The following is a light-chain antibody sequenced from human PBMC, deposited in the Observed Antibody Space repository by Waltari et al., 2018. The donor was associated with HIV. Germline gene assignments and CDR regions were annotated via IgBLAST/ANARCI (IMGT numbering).Light chain of an antibody. V-gene: IGLV3-25*03. Sequence: SYKVPHQPSLSVFPGTTARITCSGDSLLKHNAYGYQKKAGQAPVLVIYKDTGRPSGIPERFSGSSSGTTVTLTISGVQAEDEADYYCQSADSTGTYWMFGGGTTVTVL. CDR2: KDT. CDR3: QSADSTGTYWM. CDR1: SLLKHN. J-gene: IGLJ3*02.